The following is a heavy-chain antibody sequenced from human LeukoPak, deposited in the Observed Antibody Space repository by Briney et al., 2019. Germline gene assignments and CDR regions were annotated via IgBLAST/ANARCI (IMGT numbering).Heavy chain of an antibody. Sequence: TGGSLRLSCAASGFTFSSYSMNWVRQAPGKGLEWVSSISSSSSYIYYADSVKGRFTISRDNAKNSLYLQTNSLRAEDTAVYYCARDRGSLARDAFDIWGQGTMVTVSS. CDR1: GFTFSSYS. CDR2: ISSSSSYI. J-gene: IGHJ3*02. D-gene: IGHD5-24*01. V-gene: IGHV3-21*01. CDR3: ARDRGSLARDAFDI.